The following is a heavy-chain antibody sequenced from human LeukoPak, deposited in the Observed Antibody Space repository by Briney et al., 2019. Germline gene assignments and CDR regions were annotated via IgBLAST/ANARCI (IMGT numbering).Heavy chain of an antibody. V-gene: IGHV4-39*01. Sequence: PSETLSLTCTVSGGPISSSSFYWGWIRQPPGKGLEWIGNIYYSGTTYYNPSLRSRVTISVDTSKNQFSLKLSSVTAADTAVYYCARPPSWDWYFGLWGRGTLVTVSS. D-gene: IGHD2-2*01. CDR2: IYYSGTT. CDR1: GGPISSSSFY. CDR3: ARPPSWDWYFGL. J-gene: IGHJ2*01.